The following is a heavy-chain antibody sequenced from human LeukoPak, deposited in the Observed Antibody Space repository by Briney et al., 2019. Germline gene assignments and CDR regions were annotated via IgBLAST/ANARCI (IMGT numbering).Heavy chain of an antibody. V-gene: IGHV3-21*01. D-gene: IGHD3-10*01. CDR1: GFTFSSYS. CDR2: ISSSSSYI. Sequence: GGSLRLSCAASGFTFSSYSMNWVRQAPGKGLEWVSSISSSSSYIYYADSVKGRFTTSRDNAKNSLYLQMNSLRAEDTAVYYCARESGVTLLRGSLNVWGKGTTVTISS. J-gene: IGHJ6*04. CDR3: ARESGVTLLRGSLNV.